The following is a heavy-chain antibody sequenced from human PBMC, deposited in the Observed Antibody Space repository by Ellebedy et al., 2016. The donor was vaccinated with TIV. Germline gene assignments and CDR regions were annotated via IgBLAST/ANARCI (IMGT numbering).Heavy chain of an antibody. V-gene: IGHV3-21*01. CDR1: GFTFSSYS. J-gene: IGHJ5*02. CDR3: ARGRPIVGSTIVFDP. CDR2: ISGGSSFI. Sequence: GESLKISXAASGFTFSSYSMNWVRQAPGKGLEWVSSISGGSSFIYYADSVKGRFTISRDNAEKSLYLQMNSLRAEDTAVYYCARGRPIVGSTIVFDPWGQGTLVTVSS. D-gene: IGHD1-26*01.